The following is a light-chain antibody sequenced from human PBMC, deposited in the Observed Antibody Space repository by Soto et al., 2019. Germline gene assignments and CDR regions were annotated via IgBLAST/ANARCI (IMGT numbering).Light chain of an antibody. V-gene: IGKV3-11*01. CDR1: QSVSSY. J-gene: IGKJ2*01. CDR2: DAS. CDR3: QQSSNLLPIYT. Sequence: EIVLTQSPATLSLSPGERATLSCRASQSVSSYLAWYQQKPGQAPRLLIYDASNSATRIPARFSGSGSGTDFTLTISRLEPEDFAVYYSQQSSNLLPIYTIGQGNKLQIK.